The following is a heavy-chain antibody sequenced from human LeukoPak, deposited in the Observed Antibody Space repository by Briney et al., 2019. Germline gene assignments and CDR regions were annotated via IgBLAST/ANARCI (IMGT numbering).Heavy chain of an antibody. Sequence: GSLRLSCAASGFTLSDYAMAWVRQAPGKGLEWVSSISSSGNTYYADSVKGRFTISRDNSKNTLYLQMNSLRAEDTAVYYCVRGLRGNYDYWGQGTLVTVSS. D-gene: IGHD1-7*01. CDR1: GFTLSDYA. CDR2: ISSSGNT. CDR3: VRGLRGNYDY. V-gene: IGHV3-23*01. J-gene: IGHJ4*02.